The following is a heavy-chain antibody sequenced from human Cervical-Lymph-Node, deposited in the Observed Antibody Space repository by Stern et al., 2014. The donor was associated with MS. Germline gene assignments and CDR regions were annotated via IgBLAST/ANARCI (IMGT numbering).Heavy chain of an antibody. CDR1: GFSLSNARMG. V-gene: IGHV2-26*01. Sequence: QVTLKESGPVLVKPTETLTLTCTVSGFSLSNARMGVSWIRQPPGKALEXLAHLFSNDEKSYSTSLKSRLTISKDTSKSQVVLTMTNMDPVDTATYYCARSRITIFGVVITYFDYWGQGTLVTVSS. J-gene: IGHJ4*02. CDR2: LFSNDEK. CDR3: ARSRITIFGVVITYFDY. D-gene: IGHD3-3*01.